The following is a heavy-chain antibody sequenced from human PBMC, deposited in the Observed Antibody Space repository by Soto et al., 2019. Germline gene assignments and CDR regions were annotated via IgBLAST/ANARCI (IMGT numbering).Heavy chain of an antibody. D-gene: IGHD2-21*01. CDR3: ARRRYCGYDCYHKHYYGMDV. V-gene: IGHV1-69*08. CDR2: IITVLGTT. Sequence: QVQLVQSGAELKKTGSSVTVSCRASGDTFSSYAVNWVRQAPGRGLEWMGRIITVLGTTDYAQNFKGRVTITAEKSTKTVYMELRSLRSDDTAVYYCARRRYCGYDCYHKHYYGMDVWCQGTTVTVAS. J-gene: IGHJ6*02. CDR1: GDTFSSYA.